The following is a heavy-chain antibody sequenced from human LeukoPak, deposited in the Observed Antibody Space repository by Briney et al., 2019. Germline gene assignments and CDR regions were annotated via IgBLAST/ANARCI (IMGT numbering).Heavy chain of an antibody. CDR3: ARVDITNWFDP. CDR2: IYYGGST. V-gene: IGHV4-59*01. J-gene: IGHJ5*02. D-gene: IGHD3-22*01. CDR1: GGSISSYY. Sequence: SETLSLTCTVSGGSISSYYWSWIRQPPGKGLEWIGYIYYGGSTNYNPSLKSRVTISVDTSKNQFSLKLSSVTAADTAVYYCARVDITNWFDPWGQGTLVTVSS.